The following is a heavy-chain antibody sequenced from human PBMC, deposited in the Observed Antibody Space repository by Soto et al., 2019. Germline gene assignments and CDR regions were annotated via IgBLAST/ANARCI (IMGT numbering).Heavy chain of an antibody. CDR3: SRQGYYDNTGFSDC. J-gene: IGHJ4*02. D-gene: IGHD3-22*01. Sequence: EVQLVESGGGLVQPGGSLKLSCAASGFTFSGSAMHWVRQASGRGLEWVGRIRGKGGNYATAYGEPVKGRFTISRDDSKNTAYQQMNSLKTEDTAVYYCSRQGYYDNTGFSDCWGQGTLVTVSS. V-gene: IGHV3-73*02. CDR1: GFTFSGSA. CDR2: IRGKGGNYAT.